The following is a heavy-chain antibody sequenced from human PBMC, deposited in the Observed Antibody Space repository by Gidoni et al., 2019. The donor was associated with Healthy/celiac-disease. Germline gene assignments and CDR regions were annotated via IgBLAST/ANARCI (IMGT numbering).Heavy chain of an antibody. CDR2: IYTSGST. V-gene: IGHV4-4*07. CDR1: GGSISSYY. Sequence: QVQLQESGPGLVKPSETLSLTCTVSGGSISSYYWSWIRQPAGKGLEWIGRIYTSGSTNYNPSLKSRVTMSVDTSKNQFSLKLSSVTAADTAVYYCASSSWLGSGLDSFDYWGQGTLVTVSS. J-gene: IGHJ4*02. D-gene: IGHD6-13*01. CDR3: ASSSWLGSGLDSFDY.